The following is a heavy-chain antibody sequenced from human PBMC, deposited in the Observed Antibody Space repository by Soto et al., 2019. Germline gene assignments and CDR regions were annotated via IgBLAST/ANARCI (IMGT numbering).Heavy chain of an antibody. CDR1: GGSISTYY. D-gene: IGHD2-15*01. CDR2: IYYSGTT. CDR3: ARQYCSGGSCYPTYYIDY. V-gene: IGHV4-59*01. J-gene: IGHJ4*02. Sequence: AESLSLTCTVSGGSISTYYWSWIRQPPQKGLEWIGYIYYSGTTNYNPSLKSRVTISVDTSKNQFSLKLSSVTAADTAVYYCARQYCSGGSCYPTYYIDYWGQGTLVTVSS.